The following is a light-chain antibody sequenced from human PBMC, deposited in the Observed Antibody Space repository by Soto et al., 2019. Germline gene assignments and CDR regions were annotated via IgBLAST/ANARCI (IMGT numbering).Light chain of an antibody. CDR1: QSVSSNY. J-gene: IGKJ1*01. Sequence: EMALRPIPVSQTVSPRERATRSSSASQSVSSNYLAWYQQKPGQAPRLLIYAASSRPTGIPDRFSGGGSGTDFTLTISRLEPEDFAVYYCQQYGSSPPTFGEGTKVDI. V-gene: IGKV3-20*01. CDR3: QQYGSSPPT. CDR2: AAS.